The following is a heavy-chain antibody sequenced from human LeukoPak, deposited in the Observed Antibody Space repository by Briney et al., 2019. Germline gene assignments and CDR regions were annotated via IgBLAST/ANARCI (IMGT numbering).Heavy chain of an antibody. CDR2: ISFDGSNK. CDR1: GFTFSIYA. V-gene: IGHV3-30*04. J-gene: IGHJ1*01. Sequence: TGGSLRLSCTASGFTFSIYAMHWVRQAPGKGLEWVAVISFDGSNKYYADSVKGRFTISRDNSKNTLYVQMNSLKVSDTAMYYCARIGGRVSSISDEQYFQHWGQGTLVTVSS. D-gene: IGHD6-6*01. CDR3: ARIGGRVSSISDEQYFQH.